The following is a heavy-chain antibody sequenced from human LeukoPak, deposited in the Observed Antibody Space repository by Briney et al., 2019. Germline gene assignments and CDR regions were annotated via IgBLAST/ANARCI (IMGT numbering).Heavy chain of an antibody. CDR2: INHSGST. J-gene: IGHJ4*02. CDR3: ARGPDTIVGATTD. Sequence: SETLSLTCAVYGGSFSGYYWSWIRQPPGKGLERIGEINHSGSTNYNPSLKSRVTISVDTSKNQFSLKLSSVTAADTAVYYCARGPDTIVGATTDWGQGTLVTVSS. CDR1: GGSFSGYY. V-gene: IGHV4-34*01. D-gene: IGHD1-26*01.